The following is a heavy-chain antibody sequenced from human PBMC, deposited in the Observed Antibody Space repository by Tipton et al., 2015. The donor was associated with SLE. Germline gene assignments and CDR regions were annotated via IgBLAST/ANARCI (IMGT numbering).Heavy chain of an antibody. CDR3: ARGLYYYYGMDV. CDR2: ISYSGSP. Sequence: TLSLTCTVSGGSISTYYWSWIRQPPGRGLVWLGYISYSGSPNYNPSLKSRVTISVDTSKNQFSLKLTSVTAADTAVYYCARGLYYYYGMDVWGQGTTVTVSS. CDR1: GGSISTYY. J-gene: IGHJ6*02. V-gene: IGHV4-59*01.